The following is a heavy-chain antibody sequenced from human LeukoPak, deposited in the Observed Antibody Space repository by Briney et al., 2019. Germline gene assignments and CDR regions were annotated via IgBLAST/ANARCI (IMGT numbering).Heavy chain of an antibody. CDR1: GGSINNYY. Sequence: SETLSLTCTVSGGSINNYYWNWIRQSPGKGLEWIGYIYYSGSTNYNPSLKSRVTISVDTSKNQFTLKLNSVTAADTAVYYCARGRYGWLPFDFWGQGTLVTVSS. CDR2: IYYSGST. CDR3: ARGRYGWLPFDF. V-gene: IGHV4-59*01. J-gene: IGHJ4*02. D-gene: IGHD3-16*01.